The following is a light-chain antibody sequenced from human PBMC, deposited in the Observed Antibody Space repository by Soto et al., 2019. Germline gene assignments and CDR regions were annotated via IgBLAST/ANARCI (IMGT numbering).Light chain of an antibody. CDR2: GSN. CDR3: GSWDSSLSAYV. V-gene: IGLV1-44*01. CDR1: SSNIGSNS. J-gene: IGLJ1*01. Sequence: QSVLTQPPSASGTPGQRVSISCPGSSSNIGSNSVTWYQQFLGKAPKLLIYGSNQRPSGVPDRFSGSKSGTSATLGITGFQTGDEADYYCGSWDSSLSAYVFGTGTKV.